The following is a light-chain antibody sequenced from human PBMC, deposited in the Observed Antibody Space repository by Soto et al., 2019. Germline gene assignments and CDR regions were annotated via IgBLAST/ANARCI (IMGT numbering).Light chain of an antibody. CDR3: QQYNSYPLT. V-gene: IGKV1-5*01. Sequence: DIQMKKSPSTLSASVGDRVTITCRASQSISSWLAWYQQKPGKAPKLLIYDASSLESGVPSRFSGSGSGTDFTLTISSLQPEDFATYYCQQYNSYPLTFGQVRLLEIK. J-gene: IGKJ5*01. CDR1: QSISSW. CDR2: DAS.